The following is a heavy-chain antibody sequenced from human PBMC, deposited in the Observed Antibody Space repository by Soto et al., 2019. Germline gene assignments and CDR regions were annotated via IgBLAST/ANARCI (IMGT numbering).Heavy chain of an antibody. CDR3: ARDRAYGSADC. J-gene: IGHJ4*02. CDR1: GYTFIGYS. D-gene: IGHD1-26*01. V-gene: IGHV7-4-1*01. CDR2: INPRTGKA. Sequence: QVHLVQSGSELMQPGASVQISCKASGYTFIGYSINWLRKPPDQGLLWMVWINPRTGKATYVQGFTGRFVFSLGTSDDTAYLKFFSLPADDAAVYYCARDRAYGSADCWGQVT.